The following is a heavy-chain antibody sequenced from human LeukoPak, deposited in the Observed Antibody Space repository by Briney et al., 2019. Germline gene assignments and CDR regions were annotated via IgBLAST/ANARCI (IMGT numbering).Heavy chain of an antibody. CDR1: GITFRTYA. CDR3: AKWGAQAGIYRAVDC. Sequence: PGRSLRLSCAVSGITFRTYAMSCVRQARGKGLEWVSSINGDGSSTYYADSVKGRFTISRDNSKNTLSLQMNSLRVEDTAVYYCAKWGAQAGIYRAVDCWGRGTLVTVSS. CDR2: INGDGSST. D-gene: IGHD3-10*01. V-gene: IGHV3-23*01. J-gene: IGHJ4*02.